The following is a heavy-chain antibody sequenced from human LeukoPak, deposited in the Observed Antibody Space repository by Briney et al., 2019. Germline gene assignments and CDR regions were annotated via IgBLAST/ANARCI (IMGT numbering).Heavy chain of an antibody. CDR1: GGSVSSTTYF. CDR3: AREPRGGGYSFDY. D-gene: IGHD5-12*01. CDR2: INYSGST. Sequence: SSETLSLTCTVSGGSVSSTTYFWSWIRQPPGKGLEWIASINYSGSTYYNPSLKSRVTISVDTSENQFSLKLSSVTAADTAVYYCAREPRGGGYSFDYWGQGTLVTVSS. J-gene: IGHJ4*02. V-gene: IGHV4-39*02.